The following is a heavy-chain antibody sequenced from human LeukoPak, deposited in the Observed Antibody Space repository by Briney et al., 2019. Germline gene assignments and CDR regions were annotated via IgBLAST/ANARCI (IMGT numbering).Heavy chain of an antibody. D-gene: IGHD3-16*01. CDR1: GYSFATYW. CDR2: IYPGDSDT. V-gene: IGHV5-51*01. J-gene: IGHJ4*02. CDR3: ARSNEYVFDY. Sequence: PGESLKISCEASGYSFATYWIGWVRQMPGKGLEWMGVIYPGDSDTRYSPSFQGQVTISSDMSISTAYLQWSSLKASDTAMYYCARSNEYVFDYWGQGTLDTVSS.